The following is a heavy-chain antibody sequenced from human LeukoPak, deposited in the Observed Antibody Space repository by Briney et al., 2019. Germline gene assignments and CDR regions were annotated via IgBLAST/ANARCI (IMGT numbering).Heavy chain of an antibody. CDR2: ISYDRSNK. D-gene: IGHD3-10*01. CDR1: GFTFSSYG. Sequence: GGSLRLSCAASGFTFSSYGMHWVRQAPGKGLEWVAVISYDRSNKYYADSVKGRFTISRDNSKNTLYLQMNSLRAEDTAVYYCAIGTYYYGSGSYVWGQGTLVTVSS. CDR3: AIGTYYYGSGSYV. V-gene: IGHV3-30*03. J-gene: IGHJ4*02.